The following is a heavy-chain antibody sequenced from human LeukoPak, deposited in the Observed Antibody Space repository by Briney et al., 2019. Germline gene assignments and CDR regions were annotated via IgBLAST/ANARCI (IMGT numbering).Heavy chain of an antibody. Sequence: PGGSLRLSCAASGFTFSRYAMSWVREATGKGLEWVSAVIASGAATYYADSVKGRFTISRDNSKKTMSLQMNSLRAEDTAVYYCAKGDSGDYAFDYWGRGILVTVSS. CDR1: GFTFSRYA. J-gene: IGHJ4*02. V-gene: IGHV3-23*01. CDR2: VIASGAAT. D-gene: IGHD4-17*01. CDR3: AKGDSGDYAFDY.